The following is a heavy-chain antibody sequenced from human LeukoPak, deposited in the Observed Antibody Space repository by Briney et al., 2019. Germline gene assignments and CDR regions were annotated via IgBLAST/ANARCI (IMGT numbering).Heavy chain of an antibody. V-gene: IGHV1-8*03. Sequence: ASVKVSCKASGYTFTSYDINWVRQATGQGLEWMGWMNPNSGNTGYAQKFQGRVTITRNTSISTAYMELSSLRSEDTAVYYCARRGGLNRLRRSWFDPWGQGTLVTVSS. CDR1: GYTFTSYD. D-gene: IGHD2/OR15-2a*01. CDR3: ARRGGLNRLRRSWFDP. CDR2: MNPNSGNT. J-gene: IGHJ5*02.